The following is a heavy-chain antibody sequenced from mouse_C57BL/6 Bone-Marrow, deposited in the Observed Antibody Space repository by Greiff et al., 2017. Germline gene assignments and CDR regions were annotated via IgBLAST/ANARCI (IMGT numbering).Heavy chain of an antibody. J-gene: IGHJ1*03. V-gene: IGHV1-69*01. D-gene: IGHD1-1*01. Sequence: QVQLQQPGAELVMPGASVKLSCKASGYTFTSYWMHWVKQRPGQGLEWIGEIDPSDSYTNYNQKFKGKSTLTVDKSSSTAYMQLSSLTSEDSAVXYCARGVYYGSSWYFDVWGTGTTVTVSS. CDR1: GYTFTSYW. CDR2: IDPSDSYT. CDR3: ARGVYYGSSWYFDV.